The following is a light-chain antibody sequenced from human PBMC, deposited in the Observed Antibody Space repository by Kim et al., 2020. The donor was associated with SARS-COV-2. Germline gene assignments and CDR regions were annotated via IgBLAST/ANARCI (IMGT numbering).Light chain of an antibody. J-gene: IGLJ1*01. CDR1: SSDVGSYNR. V-gene: IGLV2-18*02. CDR3: SSYTSSSTYV. Sequence: QSALTQPPSVSGSPGQSVTNSCTGTSSDVGSYNRVSWYQQPPGTAPKLMIYEVSNRPSGVPDRFSGSKSGNTASLTISGLQAEDEVDYYCSSYTSSSTYVFGTGTKVTVL. CDR2: EVS.